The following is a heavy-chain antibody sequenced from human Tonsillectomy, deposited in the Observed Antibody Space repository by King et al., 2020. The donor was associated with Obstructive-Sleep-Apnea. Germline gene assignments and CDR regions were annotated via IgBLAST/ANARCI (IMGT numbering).Heavy chain of an antibody. CDR1: GFTFSNYA. J-gene: IGHJ4*02. Sequence: VQLVESGGGVVQPGRSLRLSCAASGFTFSNYAMHWVRQAPGKGLEWVAIISYDGSNKYKADSVKGRFTISRDDSKNTLYLQMNSLRAEDTAVYYCARDHGYSYGYIDYYFDYWGQGTLVTVSS. CDR3: ARDHGYSYGYIDYYFDY. V-gene: IGHV3-30-3*01. D-gene: IGHD5-18*01. CDR2: ISYDGSNK.